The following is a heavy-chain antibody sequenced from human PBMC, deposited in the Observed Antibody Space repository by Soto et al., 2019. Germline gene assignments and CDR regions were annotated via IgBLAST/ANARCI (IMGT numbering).Heavy chain of an antibody. J-gene: IGHJ4*02. Sequence: GGSLRLSCAASGFTFSGSAVHWVRQASGKGLEWVGHIRNKTSNYATGYGASVKGRFTISRDDSKSTAYLQMNSLKTEDTAMYYCTRVLGGTPFDYWGRGTLVTVSS. D-gene: IGHD2-15*01. CDR1: GFTFSGSA. CDR2: IRNKTSNYAT. V-gene: IGHV3-73*01. CDR3: TRVLGGTPFDY.